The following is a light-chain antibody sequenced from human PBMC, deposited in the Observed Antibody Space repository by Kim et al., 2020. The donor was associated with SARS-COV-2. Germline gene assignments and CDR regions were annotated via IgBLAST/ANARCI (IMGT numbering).Light chain of an antibody. J-gene: IGLJ2*01. CDR2: YDS. CDR1: NIGSKS. CDR3: QVWDSSSDHVV. V-gene: IGLV3-21*04. Sequence: SYELTQPPSVSVAPGKTARITCGGNNIGSKSVHWYQQKPGQAPVLVIYYDSDRPSGIPERFSGSNSGNTATLTISRVEAGDEADYYCQVWDSSSDHVVFGGGPQLTVL.